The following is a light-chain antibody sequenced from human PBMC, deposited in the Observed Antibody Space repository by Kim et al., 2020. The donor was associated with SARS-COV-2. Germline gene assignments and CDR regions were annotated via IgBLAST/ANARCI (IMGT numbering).Light chain of an antibody. CDR1: GKVVGGYSL. J-gene: IGLJ2*01. CDR3: CSYAGSSTSVV. CDR2: EVS. Sequence: AITLAGTGSGKVVGGYSLHSWYRQRPDTAPKLIIYEVSTRPAGVSNRFSGDKSGNTASLTIAELRTEGEADCCCCSYAGSSTSVVFGGRTQRTVL. V-gene: IGLV2-23*02.